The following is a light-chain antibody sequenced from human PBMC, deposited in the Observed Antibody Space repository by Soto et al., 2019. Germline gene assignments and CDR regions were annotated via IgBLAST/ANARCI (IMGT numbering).Light chain of an antibody. CDR3: QQRSSWPIT. Sequence: EIVLTQSPATLSLSPGERATLSCRASPRVTIYLAWYQQRPGQAPRLLINDASRRATGIPDRFSGSGSGADFTLTISSLEPEDFAVYYCQQRSSWPITFGQGTRLEI. J-gene: IGKJ5*01. V-gene: IGKV3-11*01. CDR1: PRVTIY. CDR2: DAS.